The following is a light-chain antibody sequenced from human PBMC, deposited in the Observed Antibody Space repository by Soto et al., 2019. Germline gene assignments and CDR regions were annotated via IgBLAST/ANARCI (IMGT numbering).Light chain of an antibody. Sequence: EIGLTQSAGTLSLSPGQRATLNSCASQSVSSSYLAWYQQKPGQAPRLLLYGASSRATGIPDRFSGSGSGTDFTLTISRLEPEDSAVYYGQQYGSSPMYTFGQGTRLEIK. CDR2: GAS. J-gene: IGKJ5*01. CDR3: QQYGSSPMYT. CDR1: QSVSSSY. V-gene: IGKV3-20*01.